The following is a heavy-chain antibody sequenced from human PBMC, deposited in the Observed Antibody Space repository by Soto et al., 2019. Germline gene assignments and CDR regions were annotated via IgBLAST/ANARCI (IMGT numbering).Heavy chain of an antibody. D-gene: IGHD2-15*01. CDR1: GASIKSSNYF. V-gene: IGHV4-39*02. Sequence: SETLSLTCTVSGASIKSSNYFWGWIRQPPGKGLEFVGSIHSSGGTYYNPSLKSRVTVSVDLSNSHFSLSLKSLTATDTAVYYCGRLAEAATGHTDFDFWGQGTLLTV. J-gene: IGHJ4*02. CDR3: GRLAEAATGHTDFDF. CDR2: IHSSGGT.